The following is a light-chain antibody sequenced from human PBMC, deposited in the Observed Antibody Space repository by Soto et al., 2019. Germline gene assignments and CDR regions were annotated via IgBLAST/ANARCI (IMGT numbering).Light chain of an antibody. CDR1: SGHSSYI. Sequence: QLVLTQSSSASTYLGSSVKLTCTLSSGHSSYIIAWHQQQPGKAPRYLMKLEGSGSYNKGSGVPDRFSGSSSGADRYLTISNLQFEDEADYYCETWDTNWVFGGGTKLTVL. CDR3: ETWDTNWV. V-gene: IGLV4-60*02. CDR2: LEGSGSY. J-gene: IGLJ3*02.